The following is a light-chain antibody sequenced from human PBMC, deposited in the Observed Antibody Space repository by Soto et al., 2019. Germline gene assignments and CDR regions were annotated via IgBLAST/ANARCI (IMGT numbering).Light chain of an antibody. CDR1: SSNIGADYD. CDR2: GNN. J-gene: IGLJ1*01. Sequence: QSVLTQAPSVSGAPGQRVTISCTGSSSNIGADYDVHWYQQFPGTAPKLLIYGNNNRPSGVPDRFSGSKSDTSASLAITGLQAEDEADYYCQSYDSSLSANVFGTGTKLTVL. V-gene: IGLV1-40*01. CDR3: QSYDSSLSANV.